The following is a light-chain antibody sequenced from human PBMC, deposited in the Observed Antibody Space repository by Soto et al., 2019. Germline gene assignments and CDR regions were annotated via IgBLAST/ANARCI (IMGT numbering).Light chain of an antibody. V-gene: IGLV2-18*02. J-gene: IGLJ1*01. CDR2: EVT. CDR3: CSYTTSGTYV. Sequence: QSVLTQPPSVSGSPGQSVAISCTGTSSDLGNYNRVSWYQQPPGTAPKLIIYEVTNRPSGVPDRFPGSKSGDTASLTISGLQAEDEADYYCCSYTTSGTYVFGTGTKVTVL. CDR1: SSDLGNYNR.